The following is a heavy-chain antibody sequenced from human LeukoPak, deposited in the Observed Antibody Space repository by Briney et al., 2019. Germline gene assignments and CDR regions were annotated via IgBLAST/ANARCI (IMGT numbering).Heavy chain of an antibody. CDR1: GGSISSSSYY. J-gene: IGHJ4*02. V-gene: IGHV4-39*07. Sequence: PSETLSLTCTVSGGSISSSSYYWGWIRQPPGKGLEWIGSIYYSGSTYYNPSLKSRVTISVDTSKNQFSLKLSSVTAADTAVYYCARNAGGNEKNGWGQGTLVTVSS. D-gene: IGHD4-23*01. CDR3: ARNAGGNEKNG. CDR2: IYYSGST.